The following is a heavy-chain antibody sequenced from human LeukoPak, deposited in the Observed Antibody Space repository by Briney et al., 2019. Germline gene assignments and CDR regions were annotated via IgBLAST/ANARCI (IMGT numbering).Heavy chain of an antibody. CDR3: AIEGDYSGSSYGMDV. V-gene: IGHV1-2*02. J-gene: IGHJ6*02. D-gene: IGHD6-6*01. CDR2: INPNSGGT. CDR1: GYTFTGYY. Sequence: ASVKVSCKASGYTFTGYYMHWVRQAPGQGLEWMGWINPNSGGTNYAQKFQGRVTMTRDTSISTAYMELSRLRSDDTAVYYCAIEGDYSGSSYGMDVWGQGTTVTVSS.